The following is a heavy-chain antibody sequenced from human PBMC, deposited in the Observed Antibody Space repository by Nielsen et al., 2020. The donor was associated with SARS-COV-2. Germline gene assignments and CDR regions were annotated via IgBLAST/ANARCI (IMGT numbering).Heavy chain of an antibody. J-gene: IGHJ6*02. V-gene: IGHV1-18*01. CDR3: ARARATIFGLVMSYGMDV. Sequence: ASVKVSCKASGYTFTTYGVSWVRQAPGQGLQWMGWISAKSGDTNYARKFHGTVTMTRDASISTVYMELTSDDTAVYYCARARATIFGLVMSYGMDVWGQGTTVAVSS. CDR1: GYTFTTYG. D-gene: IGHD3/OR15-3a*01. CDR2: ISAKSGDT.